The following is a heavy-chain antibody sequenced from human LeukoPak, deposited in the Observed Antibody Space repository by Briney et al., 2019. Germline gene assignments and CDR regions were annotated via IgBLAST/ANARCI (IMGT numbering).Heavy chain of an antibody. CDR1: GFTFSNAW. Sequence: PGGSLRLSCAASGFTFSNAWMSWVRQAPGKGLEWVGRIKSKTDGGTTDYAAPVKGRFTISRDDSKNTLYLQMNSLKTEDTAVYYCTTDGVYVPDYYYGSGSWTDAFDIWGQGTMVTVSS. V-gene: IGHV3-15*01. J-gene: IGHJ3*02. CDR2: IKSKTDGGTT. CDR3: TTDGVYVPDYYYGSGSWTDAFDI. D-gene: IGHD3-10*01.